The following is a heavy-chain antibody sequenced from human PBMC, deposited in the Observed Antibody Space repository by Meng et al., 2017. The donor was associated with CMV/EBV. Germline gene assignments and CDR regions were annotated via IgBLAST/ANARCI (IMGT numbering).Heavy chain of an antibody. D-gene: IGHD3-22*01. J-gene: IGHJ3*02. CDR2: ISSSGSTI. CDR3: ARDRLPLYYYDSSGRNAFDI. Sequence: GESLKISCAASGFTFSDYYMSWIRQAPGKGLEWVSYISSSGSTIYYADSVKGRFTISRDNAKNSLHLQMNSLRAEDTAVYYCARDRLPLYYYDSSGRNAFDIWGQGTMVTVSS. CDR1: GFTFSDYY. V-gene: IGHV3-11*04.